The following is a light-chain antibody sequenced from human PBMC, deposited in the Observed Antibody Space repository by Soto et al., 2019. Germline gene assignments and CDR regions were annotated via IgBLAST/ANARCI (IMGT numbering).Light chain of an antibody. CDR2: AAS. V-gene: IGKV1-9*01. Sequence: IQLTQSPSSLSASVGDRGTITCRASQGISSYLAWYQQKPGKAPKLLIYAASTLQSGVPSRFSGSGSGTDFTLTISSLQPEDFATYYCQQLNSYSWTFGQGTKVEIK. J-gene: IGKJ1*01. CDR1: QGISSY. CDR3: QQLNSYSWT.